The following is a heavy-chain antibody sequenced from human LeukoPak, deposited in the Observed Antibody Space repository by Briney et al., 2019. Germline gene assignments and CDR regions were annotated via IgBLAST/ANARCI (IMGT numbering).Heavy chain of an antibody. D-gene: IGHD3-16*01. CDR3: ARGSTVSGAKYYFDF. CDR1: GFNFCDYG. Sequence: QPGGSLRLSCTAPGFNFCDYGVSWVRQAAGKGLEWVVFIRSRGYGGATEYAASVKGRFPFSRDDSRSIAYLQMDSLETEDTAVYYCARGSTVSGAKYYFDFWGQGTLVTVSS. V-gene: IGHV3-49*04. CDR2: IRSRGYGGAT. J-gene: IGHJ4*02.